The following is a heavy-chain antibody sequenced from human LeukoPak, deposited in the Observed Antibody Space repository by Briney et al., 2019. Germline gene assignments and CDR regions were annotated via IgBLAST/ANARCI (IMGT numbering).Heavy chain of an antibody. CDR1: GGTFISYA. Sequence: GASVKVSCKASGGTFISYAISWVRQAPGQGLEWMGGIIPIFGTANYAQKFQGRVTITADESTSTAYMELSSLRSEDTAVYYCARNYGDYVSSDYWGQGTLVTVSS. D-gene: IGHD4-17*01. CDR2: IIPIFGTA. V-gene: IGHV1-69*13. J-gene: IGHJ4*02. CDR3: ARNYGDYVSSDY.